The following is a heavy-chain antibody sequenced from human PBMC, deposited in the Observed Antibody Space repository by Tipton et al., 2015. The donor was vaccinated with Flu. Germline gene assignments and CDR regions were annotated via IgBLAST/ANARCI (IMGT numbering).Heavy chain of an antibody. D-gene: IGHD4-17*01. J-gene: IGHJ4*02. CDR2: IYSGGST. CDR1: GFTVSSNY. V-gene: IGHV3-53*01. Sequence: QLVQSGGGLIQPGGSLRLSCAASGFTVSSNYMSWVRQAPGKGLEWVSVIYSGGSTYYADSVKGRFTISRDNSKNTLYLQMNSLRAEDTAVYYCAREPLGAHEYGDYWGQGTLDSVSS. CDR3: AREPLGAHEYGDY.